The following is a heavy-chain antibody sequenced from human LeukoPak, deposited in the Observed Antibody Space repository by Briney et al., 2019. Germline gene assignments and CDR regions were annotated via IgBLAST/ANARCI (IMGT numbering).Heavy chain of an antibody. CDR3: AKDPDGNFLDAFDI. J-gene: IGHJ3*02. D-gene: IGHD4-23*01. CDR2: ISGSGGST. V-gene: IGHV3-23*01. CDR1: GFTFSNYA. Sequence: GRSLTLSCAASGFTFSNYAMSWVRHAPGKGLECVSSISGSGGSTYFADSVKGRFTISRDNSKNTLYLQMNSLRGEDTAVYYCAKDPDGNFLDAFDIWGQGTMVSVSS.